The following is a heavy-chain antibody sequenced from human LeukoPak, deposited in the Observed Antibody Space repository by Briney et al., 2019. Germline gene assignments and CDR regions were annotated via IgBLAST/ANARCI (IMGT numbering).Heavy chain of an antibody. CDR2: INPNNGGT. J-gene: IGHJ5*02. CDR1: GYTFTDYY. V-gene: IGHV1-2*02. Sequence: ASVKVSFKASGYTFTDYYMHWVRQAPGQGLEWMGWINPNNGGTNYAQNFQGRVTMTRDTSISTAYMELSRLRSDDTAVYYCARDRKQYQLLSWFDPWGQGTLVTVSS. D-gene: IGHD2-2*01. CDR3: ARDRKQYQLLSWFDP.